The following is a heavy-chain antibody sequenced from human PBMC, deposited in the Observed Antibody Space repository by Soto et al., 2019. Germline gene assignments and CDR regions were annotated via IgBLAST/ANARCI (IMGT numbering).Heavy chain of an antibody. V-gene: IGHV4-39*01. CDR2: IYYSGST. CDR3: ARGGIPPSGYGIAYAMDV. D-gene: IGHD1-26*01. Sequence: SETLSLTCTVSGVSISGSRYYWGWIRQPPGRGLEWIGNIYYSGSTYYTPALKSRVTLSVDTSKYQFSLNLNSVTAADTAVYYCARGGIPPSGYGIAYAMDVWGQGTTVTVSS. CDR1: GVSISGSRYY. J-gene: IGHJ6*02.